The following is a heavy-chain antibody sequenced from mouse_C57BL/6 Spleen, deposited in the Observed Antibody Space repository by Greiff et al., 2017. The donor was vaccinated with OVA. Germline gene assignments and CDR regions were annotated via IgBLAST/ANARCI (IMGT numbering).Heavy chain of an antibody. J-gene: IGHJ3*01. CDR1: GYTFTDYY. V-gene: IGHV1-22*01. CDR2: INPNNGGT. Sequence: VQLQQSGPELVKPGASVKMSCKASGYTFTDYYMHWVKQSHGKSLEWIGYINPNNGGTSYNQKFKGKATLTVNKSSSTAYMELRSLTSEESAVYYCGNGQRGAYWGQGTLVTVSA. CDR3: GNGQRGAY. D-gene: IGHD1-2*01.